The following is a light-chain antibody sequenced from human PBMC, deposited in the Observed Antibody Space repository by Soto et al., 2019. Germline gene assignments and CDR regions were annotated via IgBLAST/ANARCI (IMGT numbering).Light chain of an antibody. V-gene: IGKV1-39*01. CDR3: QQANSFPLT. CDR1: QSISSY. Sequence: DIQMTQSSSSLSASVGDRVTITCRASQSISSYLNWYQQKPGKAPKLLIYAASSLHSGVPSRFSGSGSGTDFTLTISSLQPEDFATYYCQQANSFPLTFGGGTKVDIK. CDR2: AAS. J-gene: IGKJ4*01.